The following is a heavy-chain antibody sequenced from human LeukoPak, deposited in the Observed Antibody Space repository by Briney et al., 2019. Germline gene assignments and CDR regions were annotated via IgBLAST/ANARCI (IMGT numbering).Heavy chain of an antibody. Sequence: GGSLRLSCAASGFTVSSNYMSWVRQAPGKGLEWVSVIYSGGSTYYADSVKGRFTISRDNSKNTLYLQMNSLRAEDTAVYYCARDFTYSSSWYENIDYWGQGTLVTVSS. V-gene: IGHV3-66*01. CDR2: IYSGGST. CDR3: ARDFTYSSSWYENIDY. D-gene: IGHD6-13*01. CDR1: GFTVSSNY. J-gene: IGHJ4*02.